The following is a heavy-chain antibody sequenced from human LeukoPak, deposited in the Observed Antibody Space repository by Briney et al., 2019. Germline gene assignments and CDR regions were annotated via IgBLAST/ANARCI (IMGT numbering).Heavy chain of an antibody. J-gene: IGHJ3*02. V-gene: IGHV4-59*01. CDR3: AREWKWSGPFEI. CDR1: GDSITNNY. CDR2: FHSGGNT. Sequence: SETLSLTCIVSGDSITNNYWSWLRQPPGKGLEWVGYFHSGGNTDYNPSLEGRVTISIDTSKNQFSLLLASVTAADTAVYYCAREWKWSGPFEIWGQGTMVAVAS. D-gene: IGHD3/OR15-3a*01.